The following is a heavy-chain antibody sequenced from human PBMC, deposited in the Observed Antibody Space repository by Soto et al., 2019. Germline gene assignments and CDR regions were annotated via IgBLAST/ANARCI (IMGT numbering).Heavy chain of an antibody. Sequence: PGGSLRLSCAASGFTFSSYWMSWVRQAPGKGLEWVANIKQDGSEKYYVDSVKGRFTISRDNAQNSLYLQMNSLRAEDTAVYYCSGGGPGYYYGVDVWGQGTTVTAP. J-gene: IGHJ6*02. CDR3: SGGGPGYYYGVDV. V-gene: IGHV3-7*01. D-gene: IGHD2-15*01. CDR1: GFTFSSYW. CDR2: IKQDGSEK.